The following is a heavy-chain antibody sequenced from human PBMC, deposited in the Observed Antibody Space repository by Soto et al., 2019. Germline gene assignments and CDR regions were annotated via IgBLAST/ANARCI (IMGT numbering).Heavy chain of an antibody. CDR1: GFTFSSYS. CDR2: ISSTSIYI. V-gene: IGHV3-21*01. J-gene: IGHJ4*02. Sequence: EVQLVESGGGLVKPGGSLRLSCAASGFTFSSYSMNWVRQAPGKGLEWVSTISSTSIYIYYADSVRSRFPISRDNAKNSLYLQMNSLRAEDTAIYYCATDQLSLLNYDYWAQGPLVTVSS. CDR3: ATDQLSLLNYDY. D-gene: IGHD1-1*01.